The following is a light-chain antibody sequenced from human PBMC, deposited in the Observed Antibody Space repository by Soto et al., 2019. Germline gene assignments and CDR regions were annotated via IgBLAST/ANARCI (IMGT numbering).Light chain of an antibody. J-gene: IGKJ1*01. CDR3: QQYNNWPGWA. CDR2: GAS. Sequence: EIVMTQSPVTLSVSPGERVTLSCRASQSVSSNLAWYQQKPGQAPRLLIYGASTRATGIPARFSGSGSGTECTLTISSLQSEDFAVYYCQQYNNWPGWAFGQGTKVE. CDR1: QSVSSN. V-gene: IGKV3-15*01.